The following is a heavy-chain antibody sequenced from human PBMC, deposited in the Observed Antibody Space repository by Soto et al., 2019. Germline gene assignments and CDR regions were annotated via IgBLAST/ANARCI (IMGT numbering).Heavy chain of an antibody. V-gene: IGHV1-3*01. D-gene: IGHD1-1*01. CDR3: ARDHGVPRENWFDP. J-gene: IGHJ5*02. CDR2: INAGNGNT. Sequence: GASVKVSCKASGYTFTSYAMHWVRQAPGQRLEWMGWINAGNGNTKYSQKYQGRVTITRDTSASTAYMEMSSLRSEDTVVYYCARDHGVPRENWFDPWGQGTLVTVSS. CDR1: GYTFTSYA.